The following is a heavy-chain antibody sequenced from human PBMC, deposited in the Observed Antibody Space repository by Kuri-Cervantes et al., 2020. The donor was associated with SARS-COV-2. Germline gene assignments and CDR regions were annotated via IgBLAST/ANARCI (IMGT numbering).Heavy chain of an antibody. CDR3: ARHAYSGYDSVPFFDY. J-gene: IGHJ4*02. D-gene: IGHD5-12*01. Sequence: GSLRLSCTVSGGSISSHYWGWIRQPPGKGLEWIGSIYHSGSTYYNPSLKSRVTISVDTSKNQFSLKLSSVTAADTAVYYCARHAYSGYDSVPFFDYWGQGTLVTVSS. CDR1: GGSISSHY. V-gene: IGHV4-38-2*02. CDR2: IYHSGST.